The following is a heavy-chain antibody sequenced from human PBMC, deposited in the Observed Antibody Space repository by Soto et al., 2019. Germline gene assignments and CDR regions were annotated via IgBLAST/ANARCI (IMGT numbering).Heavy chain of an antibody. Sequence: EVQLLESGGGLVQPGGSLRLSCAASGFTFSSYAMSWVRQAPGKGLEWVSAISGSGGSTYYADSVKGRFTISRDNSKNTLYLQMNSLRAEDTAVYYCAKGEGVCCSGGSCYSSDYWGQGTLVTVSS. J-gene: IGHJ4*02. CDR2: ISGSGGST. CDR3: AKGEGVCCSGGSCYSSDY. D-gene: IGHD2-15*01. CDR1: GFTFSSYA. V-gene: IGHV3-23*01.